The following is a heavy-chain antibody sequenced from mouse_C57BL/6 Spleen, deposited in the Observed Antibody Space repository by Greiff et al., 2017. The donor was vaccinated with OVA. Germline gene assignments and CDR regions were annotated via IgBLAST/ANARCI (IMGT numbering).Heavy chain of an antibody. CDR2: ILPGSGST. Sequence: VQLVESGAELMKPGASVKLSCKATGYTFTGYWIEWVKQRPGHGLEWIGEILPGSGSTNYNEKFKGKAPFTADTSSSTAYMQLSSLTTEDSAIYYCARWGTTVVATSRYFDVWGTGTTVTVSS. CDR1: GYTFTGYW. CDR3: ARWGTTVVATSRYFDV. D-gene: IGHD1-1*01. J-gene: IGHJ1*03. V-gene: IGHV1-9*01.